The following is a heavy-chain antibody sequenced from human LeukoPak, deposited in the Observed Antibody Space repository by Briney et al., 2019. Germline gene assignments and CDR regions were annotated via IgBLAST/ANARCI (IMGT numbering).Heavy chain of an antibody. Sequence: GGSLRLSCAASGFTFSSYAMSWVRQAPGKGLEWVSAISGSGGNTYYADSVKGRFTISRDNSKNTLYLQMNSLRAEDTAVYYCAKAGDYSNYYFDYWGQGTLVTVSS. V-gene: IGHV3-23*01. CDR2: ISGSGGNT. J-gene: IGHJ4*02. CDR3: AKAGDYSNYYFDY. CDR1: GFTFSSYA. D-gene: IGHD4-11*01.